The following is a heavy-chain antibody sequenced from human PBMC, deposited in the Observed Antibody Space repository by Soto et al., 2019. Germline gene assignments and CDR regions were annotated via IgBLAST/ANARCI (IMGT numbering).Heavy chain of an antibody. CDR2: IYHSGST. J-gene: IGHJ5*02. CDR3: ARVVVVVPAAIYWFDP. Sequence: SETLSLTCAVSGGSISSSNWWSWVRQPPGKGLEWIGEIYHSGSTNYNPSLKSRVTISVDKSKNQFSLKLSSVTAADTAVYYCARVVVVVPAAIYWFDPWGQGTLVTVSS. V-gene: IGHV4-4*02. D-gene: IGHD2-2*01. CDR1: GGSISSSNW.